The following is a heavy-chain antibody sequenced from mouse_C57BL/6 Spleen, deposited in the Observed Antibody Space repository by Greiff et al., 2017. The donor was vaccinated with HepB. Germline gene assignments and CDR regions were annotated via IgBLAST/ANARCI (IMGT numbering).Heavy chain of an antibody. CDR2: IYPGNSDT. J-gene: IGHJ1*03. Sequence: VQLQQSGTVLARPGASVKMSCKTSGYTFTSYWMHWVKQRPGQGLEWIGAIYPGNSDTSYNQKFKGKAKLTAVTSASTAYMELSSLTNADSAVYYCTRRRTTGVADWYFDVWGTGTTVTVSS. V-gene: IGHV1-5*01. D-gene: IGHD1-1*01. CDR3: TRRRTTGVADWYFDV. CDR1: GYTFTSYW.